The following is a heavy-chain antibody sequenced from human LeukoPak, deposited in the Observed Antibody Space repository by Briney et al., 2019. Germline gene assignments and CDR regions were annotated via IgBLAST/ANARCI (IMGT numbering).Heavy chain of an antibody. Sequence: SETLCLTCTASGCSISSYYWSWIRQPAGKGLEWIGRIYTSGSTNYNPALKRRVTMSVDTSKNQFSLKLSSVTAADTAVYYCAREETLIESSGSPGWGQGTLVTVSS. D-gene: IGHD3-22*01. V-gene: IGHV4-4*07. CDR2: IYTSGST. CDR1: GCSISSYY. CDR3: AREETLIESSGSPG. J-gene: IGHJ4*02.